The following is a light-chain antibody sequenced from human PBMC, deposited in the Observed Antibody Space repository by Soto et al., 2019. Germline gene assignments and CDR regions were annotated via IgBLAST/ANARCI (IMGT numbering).Light chain of an antibody. Sequence: DIVMTQSALSPPVTPGEPSSISCSSSERLLHSNGYNYLDWYLQKPGQSPQLLIYLGSNRASGVPDRFSGSGSGTDFTLKISRVEAEDVGVYYCMQALQTPWTFGQGTKVDIK. CDR2: LGS. CDR3: MQALQTPWT. V-gene: IGKV2-28*01. J-gene: IGKJ1*01. CDR1: ERLLHSNGYNY.